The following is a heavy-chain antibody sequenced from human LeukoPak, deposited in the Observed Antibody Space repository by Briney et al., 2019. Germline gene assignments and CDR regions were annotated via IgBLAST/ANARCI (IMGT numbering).Heavy chain of an antibody. CDR3: ARGQLRGSSGWSRLPGFDY. J-gene: IGHJ4*02. CDR1: GFIFSNYA. CDR2: ISNDGSNK. D-gene: IGHD6-19*01. Sequence: GGSLRLSCSASGFIFSNYAMHWVRQAPGKGLEWVAVISNDGSNKYYADSVKGRFTISRDNAKNSLYLQMNSLRAEDTAVYYCARGQLRGSSGWSRLPGFDYWGQGTLVTVSS. V-gene: IGHV3-30*04.